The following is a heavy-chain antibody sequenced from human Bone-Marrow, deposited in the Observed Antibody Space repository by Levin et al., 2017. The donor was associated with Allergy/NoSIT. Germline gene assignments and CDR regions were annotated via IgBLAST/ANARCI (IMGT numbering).Heavy chain of an antibody. J-gene: IGHJ6*02. CDR2: IYYSGST. D-gene: IGHD3-22*01. CDR3: ARTMTRAEYYDYGMDV. Sequence: SETLSLTCTVSGGSISSSSYYWGWIRQPPGKGLEWIGSIYYSGSTYYNPSLKSRVTISVDTSKNQFSLKLSSVTAADTAVYYCARTMTRAEYYDYGMDVWGQGTTVTVSS. CDR1: GGSISSSSYY. V-gene: IGHV4-39*07.